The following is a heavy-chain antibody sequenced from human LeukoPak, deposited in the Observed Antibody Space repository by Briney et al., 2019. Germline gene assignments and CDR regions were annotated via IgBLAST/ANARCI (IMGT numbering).Heavy chain of an antibody. CDR1: GYTFTRYY. CDR2: MNPNSGNT. V-gene: IGHV1-8*02. CDR3: ARVPRLYYYYYMDV. Sequence: ASVKVSCKASGYTFTRYYMHWVRQATGQGLEWMGWMNPNSGNTGYAQKFQGRVTMTRNTSISTAYMELSSLRSEDTAVYYCARVPRLYYYYYMDVWGKGTTVTVSS. J-gene: IGHJ6*03.